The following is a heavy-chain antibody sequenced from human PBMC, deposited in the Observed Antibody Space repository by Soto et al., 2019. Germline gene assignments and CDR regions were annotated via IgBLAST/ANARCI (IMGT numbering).Heavy chain of an antibody. CDR3: ARDLNYHLSGYYDAFDV. J-gene: IGHJ3*01. Sequence: EVQLVESGGGLVQPGGSLRLSCAGSGFNFKDYWMTWVRQAPGKGLEWLANIGEDGGISNYVDSVKGRFTISRDNVKNSLDMQINSLSAEDTAVYYCARDLNYHLSGYYDAFDVWGQGPVVTVSS. V-gene: IGHV3-7*01. CDR1: GFNFKDYW. CDR2: IGEDGGIS. D-gene: IGHD3-9*01.